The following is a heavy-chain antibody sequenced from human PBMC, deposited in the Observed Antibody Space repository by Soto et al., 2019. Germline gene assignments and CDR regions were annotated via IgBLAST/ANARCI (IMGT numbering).Heavy chain of an antibody. CDR1: GFTFSSYG. CDR3: ARDLGWGGFDY. J-gene: IGHJ4*02. V-gene: IGHV3-33*01. CDR2: IWDDGSNK. D-gene: IGHD3-16*01. Sequence: QVQLVESGGGVVQPGRSLRLSCAASGFTFSSYGMHWVRQAPGKGLEWVAVIWDDGSNKYYADSVKGRFTISRENSKNTLYLQKNSLRAEDTAVYYCARDLGWGGFDYWGQGTLVTVSS.